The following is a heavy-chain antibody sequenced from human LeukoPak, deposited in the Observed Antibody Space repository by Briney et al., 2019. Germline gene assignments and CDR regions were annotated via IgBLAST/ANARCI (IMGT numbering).Heavy chain of an antibody. V-gene: IGHV3-21*01. CDR1: GFTFSSYS. J-gene: IGHJ3*02. D-gene: IGHD6-13*01. Sequence: GGSLRLSCAASGFTFSSYSMNWVHQAPGKGLEWVSSISSSSSYIYYADSVKGRFTISRDNAKNSLYLQMNSLRAEDTAVYYCARGYVAAAGTRDAFDIWGQGTMVTVSS. CDR2: ISSSSSYI. CDR3: ARGYVAAAGTRDAFDI.